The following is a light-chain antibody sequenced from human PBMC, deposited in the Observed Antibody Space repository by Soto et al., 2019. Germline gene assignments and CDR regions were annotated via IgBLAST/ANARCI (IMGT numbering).Light chain of an antibody. J-gene: IGKJ2*01. CDR1: QSISSY. Sequence: DIQMTQSPSSLSAYVGDRVTITCRASQSISSYLNWYQQKPGKAPKLLIYAASRLQSGVPSRFSGGGSGTDFTLTISSLQPKDFATYYCQQSYSTPQYTFGQGTKLEIK. V-gene: IGKV1-39*01. CDR3: QQSYSTPQYT. CDR2: AAS.